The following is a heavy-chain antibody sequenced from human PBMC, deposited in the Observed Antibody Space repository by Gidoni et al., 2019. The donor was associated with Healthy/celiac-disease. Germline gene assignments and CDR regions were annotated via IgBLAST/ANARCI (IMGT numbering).Heavy chain of an antibody. Sequence: QVQLQESAPGLVKPSETLSLTCTVSGGSISSYYWSWIRQPPGKGLEWIGYIYYSGSTNYNPSLKSRVTISVDTSKNQFSLKLSSVTAADTAVYYCARDNDGYLDYWGQGTLVTVSS. J-gene: IGHJ4*02. CDR3: ARDNDGYLDY. D-gene: IGHD1-1*01. CDR2: IYYSGST. CDR1: GGSISSYY. V-gene: IGHV4-59*01.